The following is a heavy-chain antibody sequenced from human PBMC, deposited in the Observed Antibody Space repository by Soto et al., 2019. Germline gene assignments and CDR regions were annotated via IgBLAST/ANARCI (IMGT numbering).Heavy chain of an antibody. J-gene: IGHJ5*02. CDR3: ARALAAGWFDP. D-gene: IGHD6-25*01. Sequence: SETLSLTCTVSGGSISSYYWSWIRQPPGKGLEWIGYIYYSGSTNYNPSLKSRVTISVDTSKNQFSLKLSSVTAADTAVYYCARALAAGWFDPWGQGTLVTVSS. CDR2: IYYSGST. CDR1: GGSISSYY. V-gene: IGHV4-59*01.